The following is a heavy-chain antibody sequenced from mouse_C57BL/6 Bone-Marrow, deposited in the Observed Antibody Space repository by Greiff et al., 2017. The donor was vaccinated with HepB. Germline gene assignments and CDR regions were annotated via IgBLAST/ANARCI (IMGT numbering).Heavy chain of an antibody. CDR1: GFNIKDDY. CDR2: IDPENGDT. CDR3: PFSFFDV. V-gene: IGHV14-4*01. Sequence: VQLQQSGAELVRPGASVKLSCTASGFNIKDDYMHWVKQRPEQGLEWIGWIDPENGDTEYASKFQGKATITSDTSSNTAYLQLSSLTSEDTAVYYCPFSFFDVWGTGTTVTVSS. J-gene: IGHJ1*03.